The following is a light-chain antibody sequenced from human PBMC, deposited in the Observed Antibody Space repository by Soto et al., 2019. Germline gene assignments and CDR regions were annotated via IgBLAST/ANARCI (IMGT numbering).Light chain of an antibody. CDR2: SAS. V-gene: IGKV1-9*01. J-gene: IGKJ4*01. CDR3: LQLSAYPLT. CDR1: QDINSY. Sequence: IQLTQSPSSLSASVGDRVTITCRASQDINSYLAWNQQKPGKAPKLLIYSASTLQSGVPSRFSGSASGTDFTLTVSSLQPEDSATYYCLQLSAYPLTFGGGTEVAIK.